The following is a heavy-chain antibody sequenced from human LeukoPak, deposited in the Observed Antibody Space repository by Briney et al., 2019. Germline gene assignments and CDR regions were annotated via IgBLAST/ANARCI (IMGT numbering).Heavy chain of an antibody. CDR1: GFTFDDYG. Sequence: GGSLRLSCAASGFTFDDYGMSWVRQAPGKGLEWVSGINWNGGSTGYADSVKGRFTVSRDNAKNSLYLQMNSLRAEDTALYHCARAKSGYYDFSDAFDIWGQGTMVTVSS. J-gene: IGHJ3*02. V-gene: IGHV3-20*01. CDR2: INWNGGST. CDR3: ARAKSGYYDFSDAFDI. D-gene: IGHD3-22*01.